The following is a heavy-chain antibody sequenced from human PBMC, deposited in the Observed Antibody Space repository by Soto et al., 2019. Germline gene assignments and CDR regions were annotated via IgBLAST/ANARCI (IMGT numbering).Heavy chain of an antibody. D-gene: IGHD6-13*01. J-gene: IGHJ4*02. CDR1: GFTFSNAW. V-gene: IGHV3-15*01. Sequence: NPGGSLRLSCAASGFTFSNAWMSWVRQAPGKGLEWVGRIKSKTDGGTTDYAAPVKGRFTISRDDSKNTLYLQMNSLKTEDTAVYYCTTVQGVIAAAGTRDYWGQGTLVTVSS. CDR3: TTVQGVIAAAGTRDY. CDR2: IKSKTDGGTT.